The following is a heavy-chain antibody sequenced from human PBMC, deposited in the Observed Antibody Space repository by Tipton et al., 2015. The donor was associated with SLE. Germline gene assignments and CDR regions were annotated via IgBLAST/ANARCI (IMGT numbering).Heavy chain of an antibody. Sequence: RSLRLSCAASGFTFADYAMHWVRHAPGKGLEWVSGISWNSGSIGYADSVKGRFTISRDNAKNSLYLQMNSLRAEDTALYYCARSFDYWGQGTLVTVSS. J-gene: IGHJ4*02. V-gene: IGHV3-9*01. CDR3: ARSFDY. CDR1: GFTFADYA. CDR2: ISWNSGSI.